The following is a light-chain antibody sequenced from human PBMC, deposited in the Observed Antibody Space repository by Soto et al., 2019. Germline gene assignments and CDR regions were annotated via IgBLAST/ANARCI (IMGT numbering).Light chain of an antibody. V-gene: IGKV1-5*03. J-gene: IGKJ1*01. CDR2: KAS. CDR3: QQYDTYRT. CDR1: QNVGTW. Sequence: DIQMTQSPSTLSASVGDRATITCRASQNVGTWLAWYQQKPGKAPKLLIYKASSLESGVPSRFSGSGSGTQFTLTIPSLQPDDFATYYCQQYDTYRTFGQGTKVEI.